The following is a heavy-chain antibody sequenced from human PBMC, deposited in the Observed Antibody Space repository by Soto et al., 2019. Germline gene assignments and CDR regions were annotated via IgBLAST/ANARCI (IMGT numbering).Heavy chain of an antibody. V-gene: IGHV4-34*01. D-gene: IGHD3-9*01. CDR2: INDRGSI. Sequence: QVQLQQWGAGPLRPLETLSLTCGVSGGSFSGYYWAWIRQSPGKGLEWIGEINDRGSITYNPSLKSRVSTSVDTSKNHYSLKLRSVTAADTAVYYCARESHDILAGPPWVWYFDLWGRGTLVTVSS. CDR1: GGSFSGYY. J-gene: IGHJ2*01. CDR3: ARESHDILAGPPWVWYFDL.